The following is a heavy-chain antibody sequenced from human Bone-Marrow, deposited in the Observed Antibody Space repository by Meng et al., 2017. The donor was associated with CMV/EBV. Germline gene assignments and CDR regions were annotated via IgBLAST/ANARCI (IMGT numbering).Heavy chain of an antibody. CDR1: GFTFSSYA. CDR3: AKVALTWIQLWLKPGYYYGMDV. V-gene: IGHV3-30-3*01. J-gene: IGHJ6*02. Sequence: GGSLRLSCAASGFTFSSYAMHWVRQAPGKGLEWVAVISYDGSNKYYADSVKGRFTISRDNSKNTLYLQMNSLRAEDTAVYYCAKVALTWIQLWLKPGYYYGMDVWGQGTTVTVSS. D-gene: IGHD5-18*01. CDR2: ISYDGSNK.